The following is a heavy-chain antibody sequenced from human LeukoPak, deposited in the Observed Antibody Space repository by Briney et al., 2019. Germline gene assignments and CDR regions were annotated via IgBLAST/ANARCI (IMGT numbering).Heavy chain of an antibody. D-gene: IGHD3-9*01. Sequence: QPGGSLRLSCATSVFPFSSYSTNWVRQAPGKGMEWVSYISTGSTNIKQADSVKGRFTIYRDNAKNSLYLQMTGLRADYSAVYYCARDLDWDFDYWGQGILVTVSS. J-gene: IGHJ4*02. CDR3: ARDLDWDFDY. CDR2: ISTGSTNI. V-gene: IGHV3-48*01. CDR1: VFPFSSYS.